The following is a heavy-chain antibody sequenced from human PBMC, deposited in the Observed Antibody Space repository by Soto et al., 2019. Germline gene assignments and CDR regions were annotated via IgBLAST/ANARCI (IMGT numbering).Heavy chain of an antibody. Sequence: TGGSLRLSCAASGFTFSSYAMSWVRQAPGKGLEWVSGISGGGGSIYYADSVKGRFTISRDNSKNTLYLQMNSLRAEDTAVYYCAKGTYYDILTGYQPYYFDWWGQGTLVTVSS. CDR2: ISGGGGSI. CDR3: AKGTYYDILTGYQPYYFDW. D-gene: IGHD3-9*01. V-gene: IGHV3-23*01. J-gene: IGHJ4*02. CDR1: GFTFSSYA.